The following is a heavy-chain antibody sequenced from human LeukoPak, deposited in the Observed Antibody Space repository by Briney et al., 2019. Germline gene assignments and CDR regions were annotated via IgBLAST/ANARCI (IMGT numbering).Heavy chain of an antibody. CDR3: ARDSPPADH. CDR1: GFTFSSYG. J-gene: IGHJ5*02. Sequence: SCTASGFTFSSYGMHWVRQAPGKGLEWVAVIWYDGSNKYYADSVKGRFTLSRDNSKNTLYLQMNSLRAEDTAVYYCARDSPPADHWGQGTLVTVSS. CDR2: IWYDGSNK. V-gene: IGHV3-33*01.